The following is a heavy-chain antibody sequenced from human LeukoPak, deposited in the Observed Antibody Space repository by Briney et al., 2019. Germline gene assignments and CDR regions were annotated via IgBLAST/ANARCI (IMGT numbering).Heavy chain of an antibody. J-gene: IGHJ4*02. CDR2: IIPIFGTA. Sequence: SVKVSCKASGGTFSSYAISWVRQAPGQGLEWMGGIIPIFGTANYAQKFQGRVTITTDESTSTAHMELSSLRSEDTAVYYCARHGYYDILTGPNGLDYWGQGTLVTVSS. CDR1: GGTFSSYA. V-gene: IGHV1-69*05. CDR3: ARHGYYDILTGPNGLDY. D-gene: IGHD3-9*01.